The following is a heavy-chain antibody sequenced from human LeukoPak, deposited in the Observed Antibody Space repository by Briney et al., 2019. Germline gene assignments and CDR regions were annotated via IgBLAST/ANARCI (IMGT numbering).Heavy chain of an antibody. CDR3: ARDPKGPDDYVPDY. Sequence: GGSPRLSCAASGFTFSSYSMNWVRQAPGKGLKWVSSISSSSSYIYYADPVKGRFTISRDNAKNSLYLQMNSLRAEDTAVYYCARDPKGPDDYVPDYWGQGTLVTVSS. J-gene: IGHJ4*02. V-gene: IGHV3-21*01. CDR2: ISSSSSYI. CDR1: GFTFSSYS. D-gene: IGHD4-17*01.